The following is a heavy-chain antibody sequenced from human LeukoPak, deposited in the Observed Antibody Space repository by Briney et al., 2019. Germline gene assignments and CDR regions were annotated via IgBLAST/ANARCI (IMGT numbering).Heavy chain of an antibody. V-gene: IGHV3-53*01. D-gene: IGHD1-26*01. CDR1: GFTVSSNY. CDR3: ARDRELLNWFDP. CDR2: IYSGGST. Sequence: GGSLRLSCAASGFTVSSNYMSWVRQAPGKGLEWVSVIYSGGSTYYADSVKGRFTISRDNAKNSLYLQMNSLRAEDTAVYYCARDRELLNWFDPWGQGTLVTVSS. J-gene: IGHJ5*02.